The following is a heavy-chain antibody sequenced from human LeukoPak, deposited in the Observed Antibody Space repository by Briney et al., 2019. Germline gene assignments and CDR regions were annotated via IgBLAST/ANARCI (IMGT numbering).Heavy chain of an antibody. Sequence: ASVKVSCKAFGYTFIGYYMHWVRQAPGQGLQWMGWMNPNSGVTNYAQKFQGRVTMTRDTSIGTAYMELSGLRYDDTAVYYSARDFMVRGVTTPDYWGQGTLVTVSS. CDR3: ARDFMVRGVTTPDY. J-gene: IGHJ4*02. CDR2: MNPNSGVT. D-gene: IGHD3-10*01. V-gene: IGHV1-2*02. CDR1: GYTFIGYY.